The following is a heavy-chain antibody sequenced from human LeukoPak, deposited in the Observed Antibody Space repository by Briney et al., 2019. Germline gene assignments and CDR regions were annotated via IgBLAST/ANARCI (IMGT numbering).Heavy chain of an antibody. J-gene: IGHJ4*02. CDR1: GYTFTGCY. V-gene: IGHV1-2*02. CDR3: ARDTRKAAGPDY. D-gene: IGHD6-13*01. Sequence: ASVRVSCKASGYTFTGCYMHWVRQAPGQELEWMGWINPNSGGTNYAQKFQGRVTMTRDTSISTAYMELSRLRSDDTAVYYCARDTRKAAGPDYWGQGTLATVSS. CDR2: INPNSGGT.